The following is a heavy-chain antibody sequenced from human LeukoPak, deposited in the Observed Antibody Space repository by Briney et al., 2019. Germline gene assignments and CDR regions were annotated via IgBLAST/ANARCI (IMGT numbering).Heavy chain of an antibody. Sequence: SETLSLTCTVSGGPISSYYWSWIRQPPGKGLEWIGYIYYSGSTNYNPSLKSRVTISVDTSKNQFSLKLSSVTAADTAVYYCARGATIFGVVNNWYFDLWGRGTLVTVSS. CDR3: ARGATIFGVVNNWYFDL. J-gene: IGHJ2*01. CDR1: GGPISSYY. D-gene: IGHD3-3*01. CDR2: IYYSGST. V-gene: IGHV4-59*12.